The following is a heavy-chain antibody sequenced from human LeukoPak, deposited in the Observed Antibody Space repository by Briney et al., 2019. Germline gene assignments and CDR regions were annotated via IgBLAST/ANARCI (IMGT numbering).Heavy chain of an antibody. CDR3: ATHGTYCGGDCYSYF. V-gene: IGHV1-18*01. CDR2: ISPYSGNT. CDR1: GYIFINYG. Sequence: ASVKVSRKASGYIFINYGINWVRQAPGQGLEWMGWISPYSGNTNYAQKLQGRVTMTTDTSTSTAYMELRSLTSDDTAVYYCATHGTYCGGDCYSYFWGHGTLITVSS. D-gene: IGHD2-21*01. J-gene: IGHJ4*01.